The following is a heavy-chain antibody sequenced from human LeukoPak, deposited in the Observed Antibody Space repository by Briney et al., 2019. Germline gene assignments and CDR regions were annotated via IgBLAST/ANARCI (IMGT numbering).Heavy chain of an antibody. V-gene: IGHV3-23*01. CDR3: AKGGHIVVVTANTPLFDY. Sequence: GGSLRLSCAASGFTFSSYAMSWVRQAPGKGLEWVSAISGSGGSTYYADSVKGRFTISRDNSKNTLCLQMNSLRAEDTAVYYCAKGGHIVVVTANTPLFDYRGQGTLVTVSS. CDR2: ISGSGGST. CDR1: GFTFSSYA. J-gene: IGHJ4*02. D-gene: IGHD2-21*02.